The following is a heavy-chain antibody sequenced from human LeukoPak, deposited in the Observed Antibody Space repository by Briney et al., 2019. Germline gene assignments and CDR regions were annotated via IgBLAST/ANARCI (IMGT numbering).Heavy chain of an antibody. V-gene: IGHV3-9*03. CDR3: AKDHSGSYFEYFQH. D-gene: IGHD1-26*01. CDR1: GFTFDDYA. J-gene: IGHJ1*01. Sequence: GRSLRLSCAASGFTFDDYAMHWVRQAPGKGLEWVSGISWNSGSIGYADSVKGRFTISRDNAKNSLYLQMNSLRAEDMALYYCAKDHSGSYFEYFQHWGQGTLVTVSS. CDR2: ISWNSGSI.